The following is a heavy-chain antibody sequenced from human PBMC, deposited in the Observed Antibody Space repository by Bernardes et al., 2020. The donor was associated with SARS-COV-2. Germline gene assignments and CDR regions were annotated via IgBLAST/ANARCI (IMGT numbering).Heavy chain of an antibody. D-gene: IGHD1-26*01. J-gene: IGHJ6*02. CDR1: GGSFSGYY. CDR2: INHSGST. CDR3: ARGDGEYSGSNYNYNGLDV. Sequence: ETLSLTCAVDGGSFSGYYWTWIRQPPGKGLECIGAINHSGSTNYNPSLQSRVTISVDTSKNQFSLKLSSVTAADTAMYYCARGDGEYSGSNYNYNGLDVWGQGTTVTVSS. V-gene: IGHV4-34*01.